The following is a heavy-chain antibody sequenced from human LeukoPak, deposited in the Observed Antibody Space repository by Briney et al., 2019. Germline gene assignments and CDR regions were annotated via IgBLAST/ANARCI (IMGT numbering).Heavy chain of an antibody. CDR3: AREFRQTYSSGWSLDY. CDR2: IYGGRNNT. V-gene: IGHV3-53*01. CDR1: GFTVGNNY. Sequence: GGSLRLSCAVSGFTVGNNYLSWVRQAPGKGLEWVSVIYGGRNNTVYADSVKGRFTISRDNSRNTIYLQIGSLRAEDTATYYCAREFRQTYSSGWSLDYWGQGTLVTVSS. J-gene: IGHJ4*02. D-gene: IGHD6-19*01.